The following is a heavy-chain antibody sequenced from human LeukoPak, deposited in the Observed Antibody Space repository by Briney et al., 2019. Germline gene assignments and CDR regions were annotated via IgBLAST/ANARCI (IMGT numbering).Heavy chain of an antibody. D-gene: IGHD6-13*01. CDR1: GDSVSSNTAA. CDR3: ARHGGRIAAAASDLFDY. J-gene: IGHJ4*02. Sequence: SQTLSLTCVISGDSVSSNTAAWSWIRQPPGKGLEWIGYTYYSGSTNYNPSLKSRVTISVDTSKNQFSLKLSSVTAADTAVYYCARHGGRIAAAASDLFDYWGQGTLVTVPS. V-gene: IGHV4-59*08. CDR2: TYYSGST.